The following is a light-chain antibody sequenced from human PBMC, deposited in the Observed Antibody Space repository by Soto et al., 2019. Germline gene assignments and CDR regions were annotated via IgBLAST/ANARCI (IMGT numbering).Light chain of an antibody. J-gene: IGLJ2*01. Sequence: QSALTQPRSVSGSPGQSVTISCTGTSSDVGGDNYVSWYQQHPGKAPKLMIYDVSKRPSGGPDRCSGSKSGNTASLPISGLQAAEDADYYCCSYAGSYTFVFGGGTKLTVL. CDR3: CSYAGSYTFV. CDR1: SSDVGGDNY. V-gene: IGLV2-11*01. CDR2: DVS.